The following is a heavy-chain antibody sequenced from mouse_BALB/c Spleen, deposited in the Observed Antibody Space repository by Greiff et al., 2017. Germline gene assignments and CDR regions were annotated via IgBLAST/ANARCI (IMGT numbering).Heavy chain of an antibody. CDR1: GYTFTSYW. D-gene: IGHD2-1*01. J-gene: IGHJ4*01. CDR3: TNGNYSYAMDY. Sequence: LQQPGSELVRPGASVKLSCKASGYTFTSYWMHWVKQRHGQGLEWIGNIYPGSGSTNYDEKFKSKGTLTVDTSSSTAYLHLSSLTSEDSAVYYCTNGNYSYAMDYWGQGTSVTVSS. CDR2: IYPGSGST. V-gene: IGHV1S22*01.